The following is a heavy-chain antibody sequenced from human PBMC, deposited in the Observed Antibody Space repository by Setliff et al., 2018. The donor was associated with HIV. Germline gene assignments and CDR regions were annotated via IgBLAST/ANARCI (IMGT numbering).Heavy chain of an antibody. CDR2: VFYSGSS. J-gene: IGHJ4*02. V-gene: IGHV4-59*08. CDR3: ARHAPGIAVAGTIDY. Sequence: SETLSLTCTVSGGSISSYYWSWIRQPPGKGLEWIGYVFYSGSSNYNPSLKSRVTISVDTSKNQFSLKLNSVTAADTAVYYCARHAPGIAVAGTIDYWGQGTLVTVSS. CDR1: GGSISSYY. D-gene: IGHD6-19*01.